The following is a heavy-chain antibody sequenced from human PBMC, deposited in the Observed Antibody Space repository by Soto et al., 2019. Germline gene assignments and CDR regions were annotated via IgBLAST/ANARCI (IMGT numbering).Heavy chain of an antibody. Sequence: WCSVPGSCQGAGYGFPGDASNWVRPAPGQGREWMGWMNQNSGNTGYAQKFQGRGTMTRNTAISTADMELSSMRSEDTVVYYVARARGGWYKAPIFFQHWGPGTLVT. D-gene: IGHD6-19*01. CDR3: ARARGGWYKAPIFFQH. CDR2: MNQNSGNT. V-gene: IGHV1-8*01. CDR1: GYGFPGDA. J-gene: IGHJ1*01.